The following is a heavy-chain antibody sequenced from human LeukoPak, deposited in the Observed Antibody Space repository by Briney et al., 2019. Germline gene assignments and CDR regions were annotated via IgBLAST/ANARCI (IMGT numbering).Heavy chain of an antibody. J-gene: IGHJ6*03. CDR1: GFTFSSYS. D-gene: IGHD4-11*01. Sequence: GGSLRLSCAASGFTFSSYSMNWVRQAPGKGLEWVSAISGSGGSTYYADSVKGRFTISRDNSKNTLYLQRNSLGTEDPAVYYCARNPPSRPAWPTPPYSNYADVWGKGTPVTASS. CDR2: ISGSGGST. CDR3: ARNPPSRPAWPTPPYSNYADV. V-gene: IGHV3-23*01.